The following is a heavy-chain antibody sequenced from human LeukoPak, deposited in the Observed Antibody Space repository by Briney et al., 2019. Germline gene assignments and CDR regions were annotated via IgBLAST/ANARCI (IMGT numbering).Heavy chain of an antibody. CDR2: ISAYNGDT. D-gene: IGHD6-13*01. CDR3: AVRNTSSWSPFDF. Sequence: GASVKVSCKASGYTFTNYGISWVRQAPGQGLEWMGWISAYNGDTNYAQKLQGRVTMTTDTSTSTAYMELRSLRSDDTAMYYCAVRNTSSWSPFDFWGQGTLVTVSS. J-gene: IGHJ4*02. V-gene: IGHV1-18*01. CDR1: GYTFTNYG.